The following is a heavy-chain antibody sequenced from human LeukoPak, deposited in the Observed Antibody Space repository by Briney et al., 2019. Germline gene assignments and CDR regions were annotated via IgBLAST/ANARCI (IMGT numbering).Heavy chain of an antibody. CDR3: ARNYADYVGFQHYMDV. CDR2: IYTSGST. CDR1: GGSISSYY. J-gene: IGHJ6*03. Sequence: SETLSLTCTVSGGSISSYYWSWIRQPAGKGLEWIGRIYTSGSTNYNPSLKSRVTISVDMSRNQFSLRLSSVTAADTAVYYCARNYADYVGFQHYMDVWGKGTTVTVSS. V-gene: IGHV4-4*07. D-gene: IGHD4-17*01.